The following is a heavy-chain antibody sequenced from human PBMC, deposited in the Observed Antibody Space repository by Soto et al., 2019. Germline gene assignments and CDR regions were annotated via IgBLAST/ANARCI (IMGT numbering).Heavy chain of an antibody. CDR3: ASTGLNNWFDP. J-gene: IGHJ5*02. Sequence: GESLKISCAASGFTFSSYAMSWVRQAPGKGLEWVSAISGSGGSTYYADSVKGRFTISRDNSKNTLYLQVNSLRAEDTAVYYCASTGLNNWFDPWGQGTLVTVSS. V-gene: IGHV3-23*01. D-gene: IGHD1-1*01. CDR1: GFTFSSYA. CDR2: ISGSGGST.